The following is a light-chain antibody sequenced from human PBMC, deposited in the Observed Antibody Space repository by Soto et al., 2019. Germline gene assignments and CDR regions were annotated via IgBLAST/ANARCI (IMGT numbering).Light chain of an antibody. CDR3: QQYGSSPPT. V-gene: IGKV3-20*01. CDR2: GAS. J-gene: IGKJ1*01. CDR1: QSVSTNY. Sequence: EIVLTQSPGTLSLSPGERATLSCRASQSVSTNYLAWYQRKPGQAPRLLIYGASSRATDIPARFSGSGSGTEFTLTITRLRPEDFAVYYCQQYGSSPPTFGQGTKVEIK.